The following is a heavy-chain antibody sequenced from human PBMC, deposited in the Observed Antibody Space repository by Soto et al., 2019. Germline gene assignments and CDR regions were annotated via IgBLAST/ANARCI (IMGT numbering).Heavy chain of an antibody. CDR2: VYYSGST. CDR3: ARHVWGYELDY. D-gene: IGHD2-2*01. J-gene: IGHJ4*02. Sequence: QPQLQESGPGLVKPSETLSLTCSVSGGSVSSSSYYWGWIRQSPGKGLGWIGSVYYSGSTNYNPSLKSRVTISVDTSKNQFSLNLTSVTAADTAVYYCARHVWGYELDYWGQGTLVTVSS. CDR1: GGSVSSSSYY. V-gene: IGHV4-39*01.